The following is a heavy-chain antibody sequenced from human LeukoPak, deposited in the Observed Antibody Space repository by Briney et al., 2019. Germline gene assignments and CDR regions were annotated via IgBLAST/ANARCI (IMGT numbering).Heavy chain of an antibody. CDR3: ARHGPLRHFDTNYYGMDV. V-gene: IGHV5-10-1*01. Sequence: GESLKISCKGSGYSFTSYWISWVRQMPGKGLEWMGRIDPSDSYTNYSPSFQGHVTISADKSISTAYLQWSSLKASDTAMYYCARHGPLRHFDTNYYGMDVWGKGTTVTVSS. D-gene: IGHD3-9*01. J-gene: IGHJ6*04. CDR2: IDPSDSYT. CDR1: GYSFTSYW.